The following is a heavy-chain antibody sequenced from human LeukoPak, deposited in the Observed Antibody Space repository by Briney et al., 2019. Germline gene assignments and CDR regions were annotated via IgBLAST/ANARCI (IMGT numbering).Heavy chain of an antibody. D-gene: IGHD3-10*01. CDR3: ARSNYASGSAFDY. J-gene: IGHJ4*02. CDR2: ISARSGAT. Sequence: ASVKVSCKASGYIFTNYGITWARQAPGQGLEWMGWISARSGATNSAQKFQDGVTMTTDTSTTTAYMELRSLTSDDTAVYYCARSNYASGSAFDYWGQGTLVHVSP. CDR1: GYIFTNYG. V-gene: IGHV1-18*01.